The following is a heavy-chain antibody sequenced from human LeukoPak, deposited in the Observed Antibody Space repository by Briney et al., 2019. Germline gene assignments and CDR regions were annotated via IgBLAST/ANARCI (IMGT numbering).Heavy chain of an antibody. Sequence: GGSLRLSCVASGFTFSNYWMHWVRQAPGKGLVWVSYINSDGSSTSYADSVKGRFTISRDNAKNSLYLQMNSLRAEDTAVYYCARDSRNIGQNFDYWGQGTLVTVSS. D-gene: IGHD2/OR15-2a*01. CDR1: GFTFSNYW. V-gene: IGHV3-74*01. J-gene: IGHJ4*02. CDR3: ARDSRNIGQNFDY. CDR2: INSDGSST.